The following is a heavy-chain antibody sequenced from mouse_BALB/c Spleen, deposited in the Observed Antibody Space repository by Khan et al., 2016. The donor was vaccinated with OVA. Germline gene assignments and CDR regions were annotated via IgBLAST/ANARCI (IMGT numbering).Heavy chain of an antibody. D-gene: IGHD1-1*01. CDR2: ISYSGNT. J-gene: IGHJ2*01. CDR3: ARVYGGDFDY. CDR1: GYSITSDYA. Sequence: EVKLLESGPGLVKPSQSLSLTCTVTGYSITSDYAWNWIRQFPGNKLEWMGFISYSGNTKYNPSLKSRISITRDTSENQFFLQLNSVTTEDTATNYSARVYGGDFDYWGQGTTLTVAS. V-gene: IGHV3-2*02.